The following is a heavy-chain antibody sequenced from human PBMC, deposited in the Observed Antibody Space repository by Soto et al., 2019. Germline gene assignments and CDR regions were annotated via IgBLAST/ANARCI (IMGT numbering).Heavy chain of an antibody. Sequence: QVQLVQSGAEVKKPGSSVKVSCKASGGTFSSYAISWVRQAPGQGLEWMGGIIPIFGTANYPQKFQGRVTITADESTSTAYMELSSLRSEDTAVYYCASGSCSGGSCYYYYYGMDVWGQGTTVTVSS. CDR3: ASGSCSGGSCYYYYYGMDV. CDR2: IIPIFGTA. V-gene: IGHV1-69*01. J-gene: IGHJ6*02. CDR1: GGTFSSYA. D-gene: IGHD2-15*01.